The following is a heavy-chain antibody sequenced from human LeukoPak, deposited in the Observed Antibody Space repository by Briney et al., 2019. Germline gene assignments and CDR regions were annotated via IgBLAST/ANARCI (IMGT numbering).Heavy chain of an antibody. D-gene: IGHD4-23*01. CDR1: GDSVSSNSAA. Sequence: SQTLSLTCAISGDSVSSNSAAWNWIRQSPSRGLEWLGRTYYRSKWYNDYAVSVKSRITINPDTSKNQFSLQLNSVTPEDTAVYYCAREGSGHDYGVNGDGRNGWFDPWGQGTLVTVSS. CDR2: TYYRSKWYN. J-gene: IGHJ5*02. V-gene: IGHV6-1*01. CDR3: AREGSGHDYGVNGDGRNGWFDP.